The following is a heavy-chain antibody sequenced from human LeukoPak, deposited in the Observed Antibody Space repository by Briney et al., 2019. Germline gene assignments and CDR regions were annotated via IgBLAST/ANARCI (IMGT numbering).Heavy chain of an antibody. J-gene: IGHJ6*02. V-gene: IGHV3-21*06. D-gene: IGHD1-1*01. CDR3: VRPKGGAQREYGMDV. CDR1: GFTFKNYG. CDR2: ISSGSSYI. Sequence: GGSLRLSCAASGFTFKNYGMNWVRQAPGKGLEWVSSISSGSSYIDYADSLQGRFTITSDNSKSSLCLQMNSLRGEDTAVYYFVRPKGGAQREYGMDVWGQGTTVTVSS.